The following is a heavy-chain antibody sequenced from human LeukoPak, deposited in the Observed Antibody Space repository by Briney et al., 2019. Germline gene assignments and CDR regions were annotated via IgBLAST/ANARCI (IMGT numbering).Heavy chain of an antibody. CDR3: ARDITGTTGLGVDAFDI. D-gene: IGHD1-20*01. CDR1: GYTFTGYY. Sequence: ASVKVSCKASGYTFTGYYMHWVRQAPGQGLGWMGWMNPNSGGTNYAQKFQGWVTMTRDTSISTAYMELSRLRSDDTAVYYCARDITGTTGLGVDAFDIWGQGTMVTVSS. V-gene: IGHV1-2*04. CDR2: MNPNSGGT. J-gene: IGHJ3*02.